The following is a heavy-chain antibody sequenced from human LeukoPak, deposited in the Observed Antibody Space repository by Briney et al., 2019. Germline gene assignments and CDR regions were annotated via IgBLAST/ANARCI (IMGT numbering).Heavy chain of an antibody. Sequence: PGGSLRLSCATSGFTFSHYGMHWVRQAPGMGLDWVSHIRYDESDKYYADSVKGRFTISRDISKNTVYLQMNSLRVEDTAVYYCVTDGYSGNDFAFDFWSQGTMVTVSS. V-gene: IGHV3-30*02. D-gene: IGHD5-12*01. CDR2: IRYDESDK. CDR1: GFTFSHYG. CDR3: VTDGYSGNDFAFDF. J-gene: IGHJ3*01.